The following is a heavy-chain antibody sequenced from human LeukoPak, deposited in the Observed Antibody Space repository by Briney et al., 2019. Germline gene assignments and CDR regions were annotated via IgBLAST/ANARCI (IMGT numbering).Heavy chain of an antibody. V-gene: IGHV3-21*01. CDR2: ISNSSSYI. Sequence: PGGALRLSCAGPWLTLSRYIMGLVPPAPGEGLGWVSSISNSSSYIYYADSVKGRFTISRDNAKNSLYLQMNSLRVEDTAVYYCARVGYRGTYTDFDYWGQGTLVTVSS. D-gene: IGHD1-26*01. CDR1: WLTLSRYI. CDR3: ARVGYRGTYTDFDY. J-gene: IGHJ4*02.